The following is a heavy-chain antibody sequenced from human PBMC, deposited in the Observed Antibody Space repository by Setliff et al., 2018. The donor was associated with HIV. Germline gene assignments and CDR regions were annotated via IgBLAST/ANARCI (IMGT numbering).Heavy chain of an antibody. V-gene: IGHV3-23*01. CDR1: GFAFSSQA. D-gene: IGHD1-26*01. J-gene: IGHJ3*02. CDR2: ISESG. Sequence: GGSLRLSCAASGFAFSSQAMSWVRQAPGKGLDWVSVISESGYSADSVKGRFTISRDNSKNMLYLQMNNLTTEDTAVYYCARDGNGAFDMWGQGTLVTVSS. CDR3: ARDGNGAFDM.